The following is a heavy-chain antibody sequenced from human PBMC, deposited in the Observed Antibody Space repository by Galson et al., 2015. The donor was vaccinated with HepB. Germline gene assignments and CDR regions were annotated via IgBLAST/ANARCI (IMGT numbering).Heavy chain of an antibody. J-gene: IGHJ4*02. Sequence: SLRLSCAASGFTFSDYYMSWIRQAPGKGLEWVSYISNSRTYTNYADSVKGRFTISRDNAKNSLYLQMNSLRAADTAVYYCAREWDSSSSGTNYFDYWGLGPLGTVS. D-gene: IGHD6-13*01. V-gene: IGHV3-11*06. CDR2: ISNSRTYT. CDR3: AREWDSSSSGTNYFDY. CDR1: GFTFSDYY.